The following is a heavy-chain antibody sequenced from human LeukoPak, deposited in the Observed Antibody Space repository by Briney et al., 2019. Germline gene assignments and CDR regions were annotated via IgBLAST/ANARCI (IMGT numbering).Heavy chain of an antibody. J-gene: IGHJ5*02. D-gene: IGHD2-8*01. CDR2: IYYSGST. V-gene: IGHV4-31*03. CDR3: ARGAVYARNWFDP. CDR1: GGSISSGGYY. Sequence: KSSETLSLTCTVSGGSISSGGYYWSWIRQHPGKGLEWIGYIYYSGSTYYNPSLKSRVTISVDTSKNQFSLKLSSVTAADTAVYYCARGAVYARNWFDPWGQGTLVTVSS.